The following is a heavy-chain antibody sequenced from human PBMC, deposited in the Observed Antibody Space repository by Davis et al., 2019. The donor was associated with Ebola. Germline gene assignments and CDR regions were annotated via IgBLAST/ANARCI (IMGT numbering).Heavy chain of an antibody. Sequence: PGGSLRLSCAASGFTFSSYAMSWVRQAPGKGLEWVSAISGSGGSTYYADSVKGRFTISRDNAENSLSLQMNGLRAEDTAVYYCARGPSTGNSFTYWGQGTLVTVSS. CDR2: ISGSGGST. D-gene: IGHD6-13*01. V-gene: IGHV3-23*01. CDR3: ARGPSTGNSFTY. CDR1: GFTFSSYA. J-gene: IGHJ4*02.